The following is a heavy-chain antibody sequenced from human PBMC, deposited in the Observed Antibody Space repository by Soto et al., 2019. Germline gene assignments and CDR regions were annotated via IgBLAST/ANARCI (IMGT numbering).Heavy chain of an antibody. CDR1: GFTFSSYG. V-gene: IGHV3-48*02. Sequence: LSLSCTASGFTFSSYGMNWVRQAPGKGLEWVSSISSSSSTIYYADSVRGRFTISRDNAKNSLYLQMNSLRDEDTAVYYCAREISVAGGHFDYWGQGTLVTVS. CDR3: AREISVAGGHFDY. J-gene: IGHJ4*02. D-gene: IGHD6-19*01. CDR2: ISSSSSTI.